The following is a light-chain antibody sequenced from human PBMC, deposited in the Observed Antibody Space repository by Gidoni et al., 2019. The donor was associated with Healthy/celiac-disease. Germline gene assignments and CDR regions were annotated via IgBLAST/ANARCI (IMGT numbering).Light chain of an antibody. V-gene: IGKV1-5*03. CDR3: QQYNSYPWT. Sequence: DIQMTQSPSTLSASVGDRVTITCRASQSISSWLAWYQQKPGKAPKLLIYKASSLESGVPSRCSGSGSGTEFTLTISSLQHEDFATYYCQQYNSYPWTFXXXTKVEIK. J-gene: IGKJ1*01. CDR1: QSISSW. CDR2: KAS.